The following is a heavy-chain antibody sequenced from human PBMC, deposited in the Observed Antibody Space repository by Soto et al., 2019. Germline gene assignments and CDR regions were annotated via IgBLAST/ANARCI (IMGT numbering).Heavy chain of an antibody. V-gene: IGHV3-66*01. D-gene: IGHD2-2*01. Sequence: EEQLVESGGGLVQPGGSLRLSCAASGLTVGRNYMSWVRQAPGKGLEWVSVIYSGDNTYYADSVKGRFTISRDNSKNTLLLQMNSLRAEDTAVYYCARDRGGGYCTGTSCYGLYMDVWGKGTTVTVSS. CDR1: GLTVGRNY. J-gene: IGHJ6*04. CDR2: IYSGDNT. CDR3: ARDRGGGYCTGTSCYGLYMDV.